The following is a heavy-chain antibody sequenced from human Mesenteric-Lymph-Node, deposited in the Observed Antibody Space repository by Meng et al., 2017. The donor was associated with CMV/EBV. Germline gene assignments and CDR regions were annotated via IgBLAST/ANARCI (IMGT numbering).Heavy chain of an antibody. V-gene: IGHV3-74*01. Sequence: GESLKISCAASGFTFSSYWMHWVRQAPEKGLVWVSRIKTDGSSTSYADSVKGRFTISRDNAKNTLYLQMNNLRAEDTAVYYCARVQTYYDFWSGYYFDYFDYWGQGTLVTVSS. CDR3: ARVQTYYDFWSGYYFDYFDY. D-gene: IGHD3-3*01. CDR2: IKTDGSST. CDR1: GFTFSSYW. J-gene: IGHJ4*02.